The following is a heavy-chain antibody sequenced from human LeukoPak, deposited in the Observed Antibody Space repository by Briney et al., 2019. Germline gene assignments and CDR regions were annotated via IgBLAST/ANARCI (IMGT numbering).Heavy chain of an antibody. J-gene: IGHJ4*02. D-gene: IGHD1-26*01. Sequence: GGSLRLPCAASGFTFSSYAMSCVRQAPGKGLEWVSAISGSGGSTYYADSVKGRFTISRDKSKNTLYLQMNSLRAEDTAVYYCAKHRWELTNIDYWGQGTLVTVSS. CDR3: AKHRWELTNIDY. V-gene: IGHV3-23*01. CDR1: GFTFSSYA. CDR2: ISGSGGST.